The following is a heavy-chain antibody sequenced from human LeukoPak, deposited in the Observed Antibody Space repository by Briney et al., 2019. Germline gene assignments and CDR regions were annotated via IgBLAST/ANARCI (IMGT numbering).Heavy chain of an antibody. Sequence: SETLSLTCTVSGGSISSYYWSWIRQPPGKGLEWIGSIYYGGSTYYNSSLKSRVTISVDISKNQFSLKVSPVTAADTAMYYCARDAGHQLSRRNYYSMDVWGQGTTVTVSS. CDR2: IYYGGST. D-gene: IGHD2-2*01. V-gene: IGHV4-59*12. CDR3: ARDAGHQLSRRNYYSMDV. CDR1: GGSISSYY. J-gene: IGHJ6*02.